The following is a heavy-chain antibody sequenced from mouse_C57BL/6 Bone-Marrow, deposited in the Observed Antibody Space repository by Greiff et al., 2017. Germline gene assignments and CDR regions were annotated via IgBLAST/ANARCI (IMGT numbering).Heavy chain of an antibody. Sequence: VQLKESGGDLVKPGGSLKLSCAASGFTFSSYGMSWVRQTPDKRLEWVATISSGGSYTYYPDSVKGRFTISRDNAKNTLYLQMSSLKSEDTAMYYCARQHYLDYWGQGTTLTVSS. V-gene: IGHV5-6*01. CDR1: GFTFSSYG. CDR2: ISSGGSYT. J-gene: IGHJ2*01. CDR3: ARQHYLDY.